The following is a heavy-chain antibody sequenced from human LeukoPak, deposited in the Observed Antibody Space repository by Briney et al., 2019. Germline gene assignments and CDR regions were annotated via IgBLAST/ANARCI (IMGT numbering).Heavy chain of an antibody. V-gene: IGHV1-24*01. CDR3: GRVDSSWYFDY. CDR2: FDPEDGET. D-gene: IGHD6-13*01. J-gene: IGHJ4*02. Sequence: ASVNVSCKVSGYTLTKLSMHWVRQAPGKGLEWMGGFDPEDGETNHAQKLQGIFTMTEGTSTDTVYTELSIRTSHDTAVDFCGRVDSSWYFDYWGQGTLVTVSS. CDR1: GYTLTKLS.